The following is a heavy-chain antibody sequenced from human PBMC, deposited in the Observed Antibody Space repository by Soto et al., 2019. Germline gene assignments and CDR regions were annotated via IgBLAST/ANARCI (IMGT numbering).Heavy chain of an antibody. Sequence: SETLSLTCTVSGGSISSGDYYWSWIRQPPGKGLEWIGYIYYSGSTYYNPSLKSRVTISVDTSKNQFSLKLSSVTAADTAVYYCASGLRVEHYGMDVWGQGTAVTVSS. CDR3: ASGLRVEHYGMDV. V-gene: IGHV4-30-4*01. CDR1: GGSISSGDYY. CDR2: IYYSGST. J-gene: IGHJ6*02.